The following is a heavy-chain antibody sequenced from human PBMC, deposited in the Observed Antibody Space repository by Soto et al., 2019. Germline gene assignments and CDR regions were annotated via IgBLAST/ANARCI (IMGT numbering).Heavy chain of an antibody. CDR2: ISAYNGNT. V-gene: IGHV1-18*01. CDR1: GYTFTSYG. CDR3: ARDHGGVTLWFGELSHYDY. Sequence: ASVKVSCKASGYTFTSYGISWVRQAPGQGLEWMGWISAYNGNTNYAQKLQGRVTMTTDTSTSTAYMELRSLRSDDTAVYYCARDHGGVTLWFGELSHYDYWGQGTLVTVSS. J-gene: IGHJ4*02. D-gene: IGHD3-10*01.